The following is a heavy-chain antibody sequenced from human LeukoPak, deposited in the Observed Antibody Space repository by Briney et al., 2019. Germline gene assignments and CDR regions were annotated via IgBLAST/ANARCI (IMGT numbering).Heavy chain of an antibody. CDR3: ARYGSGGSCYSMGGAFYI. Sequence: PPGGSLRLSCAASGFTFRSYDMSWVRQAPGKGLEWVSDISGNGDSTYYVDSVKGRFTISRDNAKNTLYLQMNSLRAEDTAVYYCARYGSGGSCYSMGGAFYIWGQGTVVSVSS. J-gene: IGHJ3*02. CDR2: ISGNGDST. V-gene: IGHV3-23*01. D-gene: IGHD2-15*01. CDR1: GFTFRSYD.